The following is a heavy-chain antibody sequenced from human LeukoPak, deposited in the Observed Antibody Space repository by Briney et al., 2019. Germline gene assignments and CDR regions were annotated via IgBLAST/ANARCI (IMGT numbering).Heavy chain of an antibody. CDR2: IHGGGDVT. J-gene: IGHJ2*01. D-gene: IGHD3-16*02. Sequence: GGSLRLSCAASGFTFTNYAMNWVRQPPEKGLEWVSTIHGGGDVTYYADSVKGRFTISRDNSRNTLYLQMNRLRAEDTAVYYCAKALSSSFYYFDLGGRGTLVTVSS. CDR3: AKALSSSFYYFDL. CDR1: GFTFTNYA. V-gene: IGHV3-23*01.